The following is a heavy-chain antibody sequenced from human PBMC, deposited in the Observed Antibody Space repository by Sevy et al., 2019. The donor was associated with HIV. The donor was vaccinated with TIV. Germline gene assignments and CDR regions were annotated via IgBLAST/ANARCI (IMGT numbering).Heavy chain of an antibody. Sequence: GGSLRLSCAASGFIFSSYSMNWVRQAPGKGLEWISYISTGSTTIYYADSVKGRFTVSRDNARSSLFLQMNSLRDEDTAVYYCAIDRWDGGDYWGQGTLVTVSS. J-gene: IGHJ4*02. D-gene: IGHD3-16*01. CDR1: GFIFSSYS. CDR3: AIDRWDGGDY. CDR2: ISTGSTTI. V-gene: IGHV3-48*02.